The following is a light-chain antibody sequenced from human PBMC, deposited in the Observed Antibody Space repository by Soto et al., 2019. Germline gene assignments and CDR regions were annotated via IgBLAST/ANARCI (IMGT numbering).Light chain of an antibody. CDR2: EVT. J-gene: IGLJ2*01. CDR1: SSDVGGYNY. V-gene: IGLV2-8*01. CDR3: SSYAGNNGGI. Sequence: QSVLTQPPSASGSPGQSVTISCTGTSSDVGGYNYVSWYQQHPGKAPKLMIYEVTKRPSGVPDRFSGSKSGNTASLTVSGLQAEDEADYYCSSYAGNNGGIFGGGTQLTVL.